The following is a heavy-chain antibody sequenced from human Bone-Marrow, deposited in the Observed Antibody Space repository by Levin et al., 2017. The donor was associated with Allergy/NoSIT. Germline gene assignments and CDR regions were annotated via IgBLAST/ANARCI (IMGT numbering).Heavy chain of an antibody. V-gene: IGHV3-23*01. CDR3: AKDPPPPRLLDQYYYAMDV. D-gene: IGHD1-26*01. CDR2: ISGSGGST. J-gene: IGHJ6*02. CDR1: GFTFSAYA. Sequence: GESLKISCAVSGFTFSAYAMSWVRQAPGKGLEWVSVISGSGGSTYYADSVKGRFTISRDNSQSTLFLQMNRLRVEDTAVYYCAKDPPPPRLLDQYYYAMDVWGQGTTVTVSS.